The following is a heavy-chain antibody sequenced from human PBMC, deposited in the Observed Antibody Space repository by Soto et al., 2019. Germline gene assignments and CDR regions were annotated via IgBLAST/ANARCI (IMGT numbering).Heavy chain of an antibody. CDR3: ARSARYCSSTSCYRNWFDP. Sequence: AQSLQISCQGSGYSFTSYWISWVRQMPGKGLEWMGRIDPSDSYTNYSPSFQGHVTISADKSISTAYLQWSSLKASDTAMYYCARSARYCSSTSCYRNWFDPWGQGTLVTVSS. CDR1: GYSFTSYW. CDR2: IDPSDSYT. J-gene: IGHJ5*02. V-gene: IGHV5-10-1*01. D-gene: IGHD2-2*02.